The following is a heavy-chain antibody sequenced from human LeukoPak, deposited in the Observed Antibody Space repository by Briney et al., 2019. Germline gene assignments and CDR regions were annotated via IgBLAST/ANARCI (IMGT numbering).Heavy chain of an antibody. J-gene: IGHJ3*02. D-gene: IGHD2-2*01. CDR2: IYYSGST. CDR1: GGSISSYY. Sequence: SETLSLTCTVSGGSISSYYWSWIRQPPGKGLEWIGYIYYSGSTNYNPSLKSRVTISVDTSKNQFSLKLSSVTAADTAVYYCARGGYCSSTSCYLFAFDIWGQGTMVTVFS. CDR3: ARGGYCSSTSCYLFAFDI. V-gene: IGHV4-59*01.